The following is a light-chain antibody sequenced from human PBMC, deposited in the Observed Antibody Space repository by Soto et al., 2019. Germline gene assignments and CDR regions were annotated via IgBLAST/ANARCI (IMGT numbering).Light chain of an antibody. V-gene: IGKV1-9*01. CDR2: AAS. CDR1: QGISSY. Sequence: DIQLTQSPSFLSASVGDRVTITCRASQGISSYLAWYQQKPGKAPKLLIYAASTLQSGVPSRFSGSGSGTEFTLTISSLQPGDFAIYYCQQLNSYPRVTFGPGTKVDIK. J-gene: IGKJ3*01. CDR3: QQLNSYPRVT.